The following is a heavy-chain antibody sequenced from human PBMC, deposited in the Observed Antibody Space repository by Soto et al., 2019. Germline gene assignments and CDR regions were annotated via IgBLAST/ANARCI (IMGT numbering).Heavy chain of an antibody. V-gene: IGHV1-69*02. CDR2: IFPLTDIP. CDR1: GGTFRNYP. CDR3: ARGPLVVLNYFES. J-gene: IGHJ4*02. Sequence: QVQLVQSGTEVKKPGSSVKVSCKASGGTFRNYPINWVRQAPGQGLEWMGSIFPLTDIPDYAQNFQARLTXXXDXSTSTAYMELSSLPSDDTAMYFCARGPLVVLNYFESWGQGTLVTVSS.